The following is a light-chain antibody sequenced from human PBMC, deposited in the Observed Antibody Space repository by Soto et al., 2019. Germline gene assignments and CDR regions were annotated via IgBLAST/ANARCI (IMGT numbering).Light chain of an antibody. V-gene: IGLV1-40*01. CDR2: GNS. CDR3: QSYDSSLSVYVV. Sequence: QSVLTQPPSVSGAPGQRVTISCTGSSSNIGAGYDVHWYQQLPGTAPKLLIYGNSNRPSGVPDRFSGSKSGTSASLAITGLQAEDEADYYYQSYDSSLSVYVVFGGGTQLTVL. CDR1: SSNIGAGYD. J-gene: IGLJ2*01.